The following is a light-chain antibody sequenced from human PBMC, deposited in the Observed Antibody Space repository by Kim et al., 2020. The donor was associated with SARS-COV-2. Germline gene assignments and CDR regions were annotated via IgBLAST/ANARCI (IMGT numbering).Light chain of an antibody. CDR2: AAS. J-gene: IGKJ2*01. CDR1: QSISSY. V-gene: IGKV1-39*01. Sequence: SASVGDRVTVTCRARQSISSYLNWYHQKPGKAPKLLIYAASSLQSGVPSRFSGSKSGTDFTLTISSLQPEDFATYYCQQSYSTPYTFGHGTKLEI. CDR3: QQSYSTPYT.